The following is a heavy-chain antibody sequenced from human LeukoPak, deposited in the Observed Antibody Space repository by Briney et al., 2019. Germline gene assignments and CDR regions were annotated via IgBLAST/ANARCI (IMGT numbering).Heavy chain of an antibody. CDR3: ARDSTPYYGSGSYHIGY. CDR1: GFTFSDYY. Sequence: GGSLRLSCAASGFTFSDYYMSWIRQAPGKGPEWVSYISSSGSTIYYADSVKGRFTISRDNAKNSLYLQMNSLRAEDTAVYYCARDSTPYYGSGSYHIGYWGQGTLVTVSS. V-gene: IGHV3-11*01. J-gene: IGHJ4*02. CDR2: ISSSGSTI. D-gene: IGHD3-10*01.